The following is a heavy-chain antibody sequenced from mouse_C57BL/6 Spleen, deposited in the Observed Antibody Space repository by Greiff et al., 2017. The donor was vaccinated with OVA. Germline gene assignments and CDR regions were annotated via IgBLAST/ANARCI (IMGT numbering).Heavy chain of an antibody. V-gene: IGHV1-18*01. CDR3: TRRSSLAIDY. CDR2: INPNSGGI. CDR1: GYTFTDYN. Sequence: EVQLQQSGPELVKPGASVKIPCKASGYTFTDYNMDWVKQSHGKSLEWIGGINPNSGGIIYNQKFKGKATLTADKSSSTAYMELSSLTSEDAAVYYCTRRSSLAIDYWGKGTTVTVSS. J-gene: IGHJ4*01. D-gene: IGHD6-1*01.